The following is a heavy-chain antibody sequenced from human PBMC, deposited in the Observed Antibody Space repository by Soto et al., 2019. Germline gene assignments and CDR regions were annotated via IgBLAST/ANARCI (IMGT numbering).Heavy chain of an antibody. V-gene: IGHV3-23*01. CDR1: GLTFSGYG. CDR3: VTRSRGITSSPPRLDS. CDR2: ISGSGSTT. Sequence: EVQLLESGGGLVQPGGSLRLSCAASGLTFSGYGMSWVRQAPGTGLEWVSAISGSGSTTYYADSVKGRFTISRDESKNILFLQMNSLSAERPAVYYCVTRSRGITSSPPRLDSWGQGTLVTVSS. J-gene: IGHJ4*02. D-gene: IGHD3-16*01.